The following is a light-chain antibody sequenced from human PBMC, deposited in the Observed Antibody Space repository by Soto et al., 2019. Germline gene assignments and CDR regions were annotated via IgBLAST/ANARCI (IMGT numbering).Light chain of an antibody. V-gene: IGKV3-20*01. Sequence: IVLTQPPGTLSLSPLERATLSCRSSQSVSSSYLAWYQQKPGQAPRLLIYGASSRATGIPDRFSGSGSGTDFTLTISRLEPEDFAVYYCQQYGSSPRTFGQGTKVDI. J-gene: IGKJ1*01. CDR2: GAS. CDR1: QSVSSSY. CDR3: QQYGSSPRT.